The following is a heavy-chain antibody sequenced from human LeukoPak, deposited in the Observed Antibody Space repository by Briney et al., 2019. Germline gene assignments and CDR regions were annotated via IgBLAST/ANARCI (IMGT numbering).Heavy chain of an antibody. V-gene: IGHV4-61*01. J-gene: IGHJ4*02. CDR3: ARDYSGSLDY. Sequence: SEALSLTCTVSGGSLSSAHGWSWIRQPPGKGLEWIGYSQNSGCTNCNPSLKSRVTISVDTSKNQFSLKLSSVTAADTAVYYCARDYSGSLDYWGQGTLVTVSS. D-gene: IGHD3-10*01. CDR1: GGSLSSAHG. CDR2: SQNSGCT.